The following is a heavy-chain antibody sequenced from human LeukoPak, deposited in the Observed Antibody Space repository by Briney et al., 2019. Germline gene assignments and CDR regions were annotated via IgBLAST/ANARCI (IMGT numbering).Heavy chain of an antibody. CDR2: IIPILGIA. CDR1: GGTFSSYA. J-gene: IGHJ6*02. V-gene: IGHV1-69*04. D-gene: IGHD2-21*01. CDR3: ASPTYSYYGMDV. Sequence: PVKVSCKASGGTFSSYAISWVRQAPGQGLEWMGRIIPILGIANYAQKFQGRVTITADKSTSTAYMELSSLRSEDTAVYYCASPTYSYYGMDVWGQGTTVTVSS.